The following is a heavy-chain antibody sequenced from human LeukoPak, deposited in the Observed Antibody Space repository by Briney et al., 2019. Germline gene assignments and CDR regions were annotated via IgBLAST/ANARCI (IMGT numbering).Heavy chain of an antibody. CDR3: AKDLDDYGPYEDY. J-gene: IGHJ4*02. V-gene: IGHV3-23*01. CDR2: ISGSGGST. D-gene: IGHD4-17*01. Sequence: GGSLRLSCAASGFTFSSYAMSWVRQAPGKGLEWVPAISGSGGSTYYADSVKGRFAISRDNSKNTLYLQMNSLRAEDTALYYCAKDLDDYGPYEDYWGQGTLVTVSS. CDR1: GFTFSSYA.